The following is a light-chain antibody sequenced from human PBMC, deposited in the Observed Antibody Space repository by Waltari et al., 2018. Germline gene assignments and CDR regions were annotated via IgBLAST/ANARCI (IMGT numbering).Light chain of an antibody. CDR3: AAWDDSLNGWV. J-gene: IGLJ3*02. CDR1: SSTAGSNT. CDR2: SNN. Sequence: QSVLTQPPSPSGTPGQRVPPSCSETSSTAGSNTVNWYQQVAGTAPKPLIYSNNQRPSWVPDRFSGSKSGTSASLAISGLQSEDEAHYYCAAWDDSLNGWVFGGGTKLTVL. V-gene: IGLV1-44*01.